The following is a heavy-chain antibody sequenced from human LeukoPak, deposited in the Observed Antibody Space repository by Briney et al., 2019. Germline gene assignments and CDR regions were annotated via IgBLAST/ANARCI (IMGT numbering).Heavy chain of an antibody. J-gene: IGHJ5*02. V-gene: IGHV1-8*01. D-gene: IGHD6-13*01. CDR1: GYTFTSYD. Sequence: GASVKVSCKASGYTFTSYDINWVRQATGQGLEWMGWMNPNSGNTGYAQKFQGRVTMTRNTSISTAYMELSSLRSEDTAVYYCARPPYSSSWSDNWFDPWGQGTLVTVSS. CDR2: MNPNSGNT. CDR3: ARPPYSSSWSDNWFDP.